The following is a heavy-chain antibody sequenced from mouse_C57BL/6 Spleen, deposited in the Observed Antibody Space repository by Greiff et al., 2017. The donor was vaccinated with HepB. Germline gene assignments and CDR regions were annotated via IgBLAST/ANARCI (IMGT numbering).Heavy chain of an antibody. CDR2: IYPGSGST. CDR1: GYTFTSYW. J-gene: IGHJ4*01. D-gene: IGHD2-4*01. V-gene: IGHV1-55*01. CDR3: ARSYYDYAGYAMDY. Sequence: VQLQESGAELVKPGASVKMSCKASGYTFTSYWITWVKQRPGQGLEWIGDIYPGSGSTNYNEKFKSKATLTVDTSSSTAYMQLSSLTSEDSAVYYCARSYYDYAGYAMDYWGQGTSVTVSS.